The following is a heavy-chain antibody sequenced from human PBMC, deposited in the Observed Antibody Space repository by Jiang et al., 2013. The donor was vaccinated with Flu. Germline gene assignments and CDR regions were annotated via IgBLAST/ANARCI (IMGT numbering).Heavy chain of an antibody. V-gene: IGHV3-30*18. CDR3: AKDGRSGYSYGPYYYYYGMDV. D-gene: IGHD5-18*01. Sequence: GVVQPGRSLRLSCAASGFTFSSYGMHWVRQAPGKGLEWVAVISYDGSNKYYADSVKGRFTISRDNSKNTLYLQMNSLRAEDTAVYYCAKDGRSGYSYGPYYYYYGMDVWGQGTTVTVSS. CDR1: GFTFSSYG. CDR2: ISYDGSNK. J-gene: IGHJ6*02.